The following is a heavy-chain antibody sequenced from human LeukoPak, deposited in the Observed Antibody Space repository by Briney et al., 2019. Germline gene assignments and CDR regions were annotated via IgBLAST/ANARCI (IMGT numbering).Heavy chain of an antibody. CDR3: ARALGGSTSCYVRCGFDY. D-gene: IGHD2-2*01. CDR2: ISYDGSNK. V-gene: IGHV3-30*03. J-gene: IGHJ4*02. CDR1: GFTFSRYS. Sequence: PGGSLRLSCAASGFTFSRYSMNWVRQAPGKGLEWVAVISYDGSNKYYADSVKGRFTISRDNSKNTLYLQMNSLRAEDTAVYYCARALGGSTSCYVRCGFDYWGQGTLVTVSS.